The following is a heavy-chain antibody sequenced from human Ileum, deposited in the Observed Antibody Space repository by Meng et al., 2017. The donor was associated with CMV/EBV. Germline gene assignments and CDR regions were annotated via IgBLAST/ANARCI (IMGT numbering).Heavy chain of an antibody. J-gene: IGHJ4*01. V-gene: IGHV3-53*01. CDR2: FYTGGQT. Sequence: GESLKISCAASGLSVSANYMTWVRHAPGKGLEWVSVFYTGGQTYYAAAVKGRFTISRDSSKNTVDLQMNSLRAEDTAVYYCSSFDYAGHPDSFDIWGQGTLVTVSS. D-gene: IGHD3-9*01. CDR1: GLSVSANY. CDR3: SSFDYAGHPDSFDI.